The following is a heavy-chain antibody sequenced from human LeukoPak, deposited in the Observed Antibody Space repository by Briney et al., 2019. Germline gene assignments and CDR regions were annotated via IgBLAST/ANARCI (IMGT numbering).Heavy chain of an antibody. CDR1: GFTFSSYA. V-gene: IGHV3-30-3*01. Sequence: GGSLRPSCAASGFTFSSYAMHWVRQAPGKGLEWVAVISYDGSNKYYADSVKGRFTISRDNSKNTLYLQMNSLRAEDTAVYYCARGIAVAGTSWFDPWGQGTLVTVSS. D-gene: IGHD6-19*01. CDR2: ISYDGSNK. J-gene: IGHJ5*02. CDR3: ARGIAVAGTSWFDP.